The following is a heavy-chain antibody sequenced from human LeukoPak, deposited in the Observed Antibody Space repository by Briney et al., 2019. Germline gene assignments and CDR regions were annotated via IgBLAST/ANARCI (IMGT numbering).Heavy chain of an antibody. V-gene: IGHV1-18*01. CDR2: ISAYNGNT. CDR3: ARDQVDVVVAVNYAHPFDY. J-gene: IGHJ4*02. D-gene: IGHD2-15*01. Sequence: GASVKVSCKASGYTFTSYGISWVRQAPGQGLEWMGWISAYNGNTNYAQKLQGRVTMTTDTSTSTAYMELRSLRSDDTAVYYCARDQVDVVVAVNYAHPFDYWGQGTLVTVSS. CDR1: GYTFTSYG.